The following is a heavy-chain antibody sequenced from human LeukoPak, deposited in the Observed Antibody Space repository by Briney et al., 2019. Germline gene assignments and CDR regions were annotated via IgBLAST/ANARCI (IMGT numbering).Heavy chain of an antibody. J-gene: IGHJ4*02. V-gene: IGHV3-48*01. CDR1: GFTLSTYS. CDR2: ISSSGNAI. Sequence: TGGSLRLSCAASGFTLSTYSMNWVRQAPGRGLEWVSYISSSGNAIYYADSVKGRFTISRDNARNSVYLHMDSLRVEDTAVYYCARAPLEIVAIDYWGQGTLVPVSS. D-gene: IGHD5-12*01. CDR3: ARAPLEIVAIDY.